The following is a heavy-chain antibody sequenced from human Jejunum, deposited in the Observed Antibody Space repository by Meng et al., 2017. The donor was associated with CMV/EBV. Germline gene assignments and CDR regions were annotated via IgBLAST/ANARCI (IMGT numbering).Heavy chain of an antibody. CDR2: IHTSGTT. D-gene: IGHD2-2*01. CDR1: DGSISSYY. J-gene: IGHJ4*02. V-gene: IGHV4-4*07. CDR3: AREKSSCTSSTCYGVDS. Sequence: QGHRNESGPGLVKPSETLSLTCTVSDGSISSYYWSWIRQSAGKGLEWIGRIHTSGTTNYNPSLKSRVTLSLDTSKDQFSLKLTSVTAADTAVYYCAREKSSCTSSTCYGVDSWGQGTLVTVSS.